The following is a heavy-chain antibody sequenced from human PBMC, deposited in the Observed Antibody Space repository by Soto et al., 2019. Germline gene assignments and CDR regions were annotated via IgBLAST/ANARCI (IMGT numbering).Heavy chain of an antibody. Sequence: QLHLVQSGAVVKKPGASVTVSCSASGYPVTAYYMHWVRQAPGRGLEWMGGINPATGAAKYTQTFQGRVTPTRDTSTSTVLMELSGLTSEDTAVFYWARGGGVGVAGSAAFDMWGQGTVVTVSS. D-gene: IGHD3-3*01. CDR3: ARGGGVGVAGSAAFDM. CDR1: GYPVTAYY. J-gene: IGHJ3*02. V-gene: IGHV1-2*02. CDR2: INPATGAA.